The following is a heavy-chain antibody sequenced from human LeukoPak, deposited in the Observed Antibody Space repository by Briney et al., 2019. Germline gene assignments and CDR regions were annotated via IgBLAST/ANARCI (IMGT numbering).Heavy chain of an antibody. V-gene: IGHV4-61*01. CDR1: GYSISSGYY. D-gene: IGHD7-27*01. Sequence: SETLSLTCTVSGYSISSGYYWSWIRQPPGKGLEWIGYIYYSGSTNYNPSLKSRVTMSVDTSKNQFSLKLNSVTAADTAVYYCASRKLGNDYWGQGILVTVTS. CDR3: ASRKLGNDY. CDR2: IYYSGST. J-gene: IGHJ4*02.